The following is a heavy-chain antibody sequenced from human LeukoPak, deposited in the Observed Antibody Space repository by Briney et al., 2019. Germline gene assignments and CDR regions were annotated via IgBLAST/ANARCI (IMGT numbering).Heavy chain of an antibody. CDR3: AREGHTSGYCGAYDI. D-gene: IGHD3-22*01. Sequence: GGSLRLSCAASGFIFSSYTFHWARLAPGKELEYVSAMGSDGFSTYYANSVKGRFTISRDNSKNTLYLQMDSLRPDDTAVYYCAREGHTSGYCGAYDIWGQGTMVTVSS. V-gene: IGHV3-64*01. CDR1: GFIFSSYT. J-gene: IGHJ3*02. CDR2: MGSDGFST.